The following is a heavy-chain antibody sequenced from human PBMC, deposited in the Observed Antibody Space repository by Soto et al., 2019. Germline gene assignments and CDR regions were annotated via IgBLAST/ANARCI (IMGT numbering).Heavy chain of an antibody. CDR2: ISYDGSNK. CDR1: GFTFSSYA. D-gene: IGHD4-17*01. Sequence: QVQLVESGGGVVQPGRSLRLSCAASGFTFSSYAMHWVRQAPGKGLEWVAVISYDGSNKYYADSVKGRFTISRDNSKNTLYLQMNSLRAEDTAVYYCARSVDYGAHFDYWGQGTLGTVSS. J-gene: IGHJ4*02. CDR3: ARSVDYGAHFDY. V-gene: IGHV3-30-3*01.